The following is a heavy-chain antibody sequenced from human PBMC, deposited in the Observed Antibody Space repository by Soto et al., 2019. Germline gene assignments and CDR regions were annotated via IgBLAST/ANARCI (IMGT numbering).Heavy chain of an antibody. D-gene: IGHD2-21*02. Sequence: SETLSLTCIVSGVSVRSYTWSWVRQPANKGLEWIGRVFSSVSATYNPSLKSRVSISMDTPENRISLKLDSVTAADAGAYFCARDGMTTGDTWGPGTLVTV. J-gene: IGHJ4*02. V-gene: IGHV4-4*07. CDR2: VFSSVSA. CDR3: ARDGMTTGDT. CDR1: GVSVRSYT.